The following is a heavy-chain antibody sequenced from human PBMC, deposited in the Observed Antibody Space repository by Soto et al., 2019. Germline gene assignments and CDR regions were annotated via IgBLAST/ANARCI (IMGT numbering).Heavy chain of an antibody. CDR1: GFSFRDHY. CDR3: TRDPRITDF. D-gene: IGHD3-16*01. J-gene: IGHJ4*02. V-gene: IGHV3-11*01. Sequence: PEGSLRLSCAASGFSFRDHYMTWIRQAPGKGLELLSYISPGGDITTYVDSVKGRFTISRDNAKNSLFLHMNSLRAEDTAVYYCTRDPRITDFWGQGTLVTVSS. CDR2: ISPGGDIT.